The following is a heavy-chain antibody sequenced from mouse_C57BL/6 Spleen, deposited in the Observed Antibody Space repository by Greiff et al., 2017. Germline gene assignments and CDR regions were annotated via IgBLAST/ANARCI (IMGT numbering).Heavy chain of an antibody. V-gene: IGHV1-5*01. CDR2: IYPGNSDT. Sequence: VQLQQSGTVLARPGASVKMSCKTSGYTFTSYWMHWVKQRPGQGLEWIGAIYPGNSDTSYNQKFKGKAKLTAVTSASTAYMELSSLTNEDSAVYYCTRDDGYTYYAMDYWGQGTSVTVSS. CDR1: GYTFTSYW. CDR3: TRDDGYTYYAMDY. J-gene: IGHJ4*01. D-gene: IGHD2-3*01.